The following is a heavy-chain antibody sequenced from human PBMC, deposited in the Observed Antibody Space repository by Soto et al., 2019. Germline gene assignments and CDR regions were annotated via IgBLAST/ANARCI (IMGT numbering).Heavy chain of an antibody. CDR1: GFTFSSYG. V-gene: IGHV3-7*01. Sequence: GGSLRLSCAASGFTFSSYGMSWVRQAPGKGLEWVANIKQDGSEKYYVDSVKGRFTISRDNAKNSLYLQMNSLRAEDTDVSYCARETYYPDSSCYLGYWGQGTPVTVSS. J-gene: IGHJ4*02. CDR3: ARETYYPDSSCYLGY. D-gene: IGHD3-22*01. CDR2: IKQDGSEK.